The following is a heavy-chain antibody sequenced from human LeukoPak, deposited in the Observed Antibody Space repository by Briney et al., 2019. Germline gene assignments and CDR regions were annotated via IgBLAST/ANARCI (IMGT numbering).Heavy chain of an antibody. CDR1: GYTFTSYG. J-gene: IGHJ5*02. D-gene: IGHD2-21*02. CDR2: IIPIFGTA. CDR3: ATTYYGGDCYTNWFDP. V-gene: IGHV1-69*13. Sequence: SVKVSCKASGYTFTSYGISWVRQAPGQGLEWMGGIIPIFGTANYAQKFQGRVTITADESTSTAYMELSSLRSEDTAVYYCATTYYGGDCYTNWFDPWGQGTLVTVSS.